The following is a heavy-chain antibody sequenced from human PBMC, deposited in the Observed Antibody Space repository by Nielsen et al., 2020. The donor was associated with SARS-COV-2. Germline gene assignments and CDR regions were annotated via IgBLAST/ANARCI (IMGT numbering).Heavy chain of an antibody. Sequence: GESLKISCAASGFTFSSYGMHWVRQAPGKGLEWVAVISYDGSNKYYADSVKGRFTISRDNSKNTLYLQMNSLRAEDTAVYYCARGPYYYYYYMDVWGKGTTVTVSS. J-gene: IGHJ6*03. CDR2: ISYDGSNK. V-gene: IGHV3-30*03. CDR1: GFTFSSYG. CDR3: ARGPYYYYYYMDV.